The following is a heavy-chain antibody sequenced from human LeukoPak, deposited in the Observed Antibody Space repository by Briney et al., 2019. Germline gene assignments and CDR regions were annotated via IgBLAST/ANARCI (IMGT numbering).Heavy chain of an antibody. CDR1: GYSFTSYW. V-gene: IGHV5-51*01. Sequence: GESLKISCKGSGYSFTSYWSGGVRQMPGKGLEWMGIIYPGDSDTRYSPSFQGQVTISADKSISTAYLQWSSLKASDTAMYYCARHASSGSYHNWFDPWGQGTLVTVSS. CDR2: IYPGDSDT. CDR3: ARHASSGSYHNWFDP. D-gene: IGHD3-10*01. J-gene: IGHJ5*02.